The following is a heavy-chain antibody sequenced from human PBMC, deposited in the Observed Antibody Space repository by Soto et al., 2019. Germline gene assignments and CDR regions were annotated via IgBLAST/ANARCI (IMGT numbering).Heavy chain of an antibody. D-gene: IGHD2-2*01. J-gene: IGHJ5*02. CDR2: IYYNGST. Sequence: PSEILSLTCTVSGGSISSGGYYWSWIRQHPGKGLEWIGYIYYNGSTYYNPSLKSRVTISVDTSKNQFSLKLSSVTAADTAVYYCARDISRESESWGQGTLVTVS. CDR3: ARDISRESES. V-gene: IGHV4-31*03. CDR1: GGSISSGGYY.